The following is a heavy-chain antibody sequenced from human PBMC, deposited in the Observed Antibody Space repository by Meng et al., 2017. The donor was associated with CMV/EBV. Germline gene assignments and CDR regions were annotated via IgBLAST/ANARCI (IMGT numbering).Heavy chain of an antibody. CDR3: AIQRYSSSSGFDY. CDR2: ISWNSGSI. V-gene: IGHV3-9*01. J-gene: IGHJ4*02. D-gene: IGHD6-6*01. CDR1: GFTFDDYA. Sequence: GGSLRLSCAASGFTFDDYAMHWVRQAPGKGLEWVSGISWNSGSIGYADSVKGRFTISRDNSKNTLYLQMNSLRAEDTAVYYCAIQRYSSSSGFDYWGQGTLVTVSS.